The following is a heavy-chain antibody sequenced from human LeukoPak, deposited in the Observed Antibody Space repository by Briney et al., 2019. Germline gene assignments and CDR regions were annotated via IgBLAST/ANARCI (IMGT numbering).Heavy chain of an antibody. V-gene: IGHV3-21*01. CDR3: ARGKSSSSWSLY. Sequence: NPGGSLRLSCAASGFTFSSYSMNWVRQAPGKGLEWVSSISSSSSYIYYADSVKGRFTISRDNAKNSLYLQMNSLRAEDTAVYYCARGKSSSSWSLYWGQGTLVTVSS. D-gene: IGHD6-13*01. CDR1: GFTFSSYS. J-gene: IGHJ4*02. CDR2: ISSSSSYI.